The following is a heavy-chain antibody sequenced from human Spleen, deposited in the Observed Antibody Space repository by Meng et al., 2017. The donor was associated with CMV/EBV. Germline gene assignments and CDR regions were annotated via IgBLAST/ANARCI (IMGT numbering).Heavy chain of an antibody. CDR2: ISSRGTTI. Sequence: GESLKISCAASGFPFNSYNMNWVRQAPGKGLEWVSYISSRGTTIYYADSVKGRFTISRDNANNSLYLHMNHLRADDTAVYYCRGSSSTTLYYFDYWGQGTLVTVSS. D-gene: IGHD6-6*01. J-gene: IGHJ4*02. CDR3: RGSSSTTLYYFDY. CDR1: GFPFNSYN. V-gene: IGHV3-48*04.